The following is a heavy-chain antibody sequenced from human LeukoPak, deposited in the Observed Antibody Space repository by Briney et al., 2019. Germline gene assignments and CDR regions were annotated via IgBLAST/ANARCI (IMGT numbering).Heavy chain of an antibody. CDR2: INPNSGGT. CDR3: ARGERNGYSTRILHY. CDR1: GYTCTGYY. J-gene: IGHJ4*02. D-gene: IGHD3-3*01. V-gene: IGHV1-2*02. Sequence: GASVKLSCKASGYTCTGYYMHWVRQAPGEGLKWMGWINPNSGGTNYAQKPQDRVPLTTDPSPSTAYLELSSLRSEDPAVYYRARGERNGYSTRILHYWGQATLVTVSS.